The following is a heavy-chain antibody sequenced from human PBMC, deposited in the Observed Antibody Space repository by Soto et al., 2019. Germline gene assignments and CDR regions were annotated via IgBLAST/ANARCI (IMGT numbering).Heavy chain of an antibody. CDR1: GGSISSYY. Sequence: ASETLSLTCTVSGGSISSYYWSWIRQPPGKGLEWIGYIYYSGSTNYNPSLKSRVTISVDTSKNQFSLKLSSVTAADTAVYYCARKTYLQNYNWFDPWGQGTLVTVSS. CDR3: ARKTYLQNYNWFDP. V-gene: IGHV4-59*08. CDR2: IYYSGST. J-gene: IGHJ5*02.